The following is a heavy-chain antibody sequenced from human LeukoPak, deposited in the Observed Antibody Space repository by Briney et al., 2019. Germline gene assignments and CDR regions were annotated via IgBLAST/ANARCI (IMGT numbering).Heavy chain of an antibody. Sequence: PGGSLRLSCAATGFTFSTYSMNWVRQAPGKGLEWVSYISSGSGTIYYADSVKGRFTISRDNAKNSLYLQMNSLRDEDTAVYYCARGLSYFDYWGQGTLVTVSS. V-gene: IGHV3-48*02. CDR3: ARGLSYFDY. CDR1: GFTFSTYS. J-gene: IGHJ4*02. CDR2: ISSGSGTI.